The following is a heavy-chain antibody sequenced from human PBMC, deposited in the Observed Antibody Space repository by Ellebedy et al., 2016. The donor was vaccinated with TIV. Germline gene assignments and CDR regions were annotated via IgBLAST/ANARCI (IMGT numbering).Heavy chain of an antibody. CDR2: IYYSGST. V-gene: IGHV4-39*07. Sequence: SETLSLTCAVSGGSISSSIYYWGWIRQPPGKGLEWIGSIYYSGSTYYNPSLKSRVTISVDTSKNQFSLKMSSVTAADKAVYYCARDTSHTYYYGSGGFDYWGQGTLVTVSS. J-gene: IGHJ4*02. CDR3: ARDTSHTYYYGSGGFDY. CDR1: GGSISSSIYY. D-gene: IGHD3-10*01.